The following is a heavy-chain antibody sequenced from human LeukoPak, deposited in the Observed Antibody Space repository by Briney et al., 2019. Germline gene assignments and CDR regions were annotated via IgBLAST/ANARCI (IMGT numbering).Heavy chain of an antibody. J-gene: IGHJ5*02. CDR3: ARSRPHLTGNWFDP. V-gene: IGHV4-30-4*01. D-gene: IGHD1-14*01. CDR2: IYYSGST. Sequence: SETLSLTGTVSGGSISSGDYYWNWVRQPPGKGLEWIGYIYYSGSTYYNPSLKSRVTISLDTSKNQFSLKLSSVTAADTAVYYCARSRPHLTGNWFDPWGQGTLVTVSS. CDR1: GGSISSGDYY.